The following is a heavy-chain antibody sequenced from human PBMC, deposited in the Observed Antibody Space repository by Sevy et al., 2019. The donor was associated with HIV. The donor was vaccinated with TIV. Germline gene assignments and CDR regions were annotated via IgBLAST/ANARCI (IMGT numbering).Heavy chain of an antibody. Sequence: GGSLRLSCAASGFPFSSYAMNWVRQGPRKGLEWVSATGGRGGATYYADSVKGRFTISRDNSKNTLYLQMDSLRAEDTAVYYCAKDVVAVVGDAFDVWGQGTMVTVSS. CDR1: GFPFSSYA. CDR2: TGGRGGAT. D-gene: IGHD2-15*01. J-gene: IGHJ3*01. CDR3: AKDVVAVVGDAFDV. V-gene: IGHV3-23*01.